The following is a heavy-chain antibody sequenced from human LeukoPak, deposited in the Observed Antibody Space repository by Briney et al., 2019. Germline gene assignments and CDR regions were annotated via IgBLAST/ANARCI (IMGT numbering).Heavy chain of an antibody. CDR1: GGSFSGYY. Sequence: SETLSLTCAVYGGSFSGYYWSWIRQPPGKGLEWIGEINHSGSTNYNPSLKSRVTISVDTSKNQFSLKLSSVTAADTAAYYCARLSGWYGPINYWGQGTLVTVSS. V-gene: IGHV4-34*01. D-gene: IGHD6-19*01. CDR2: INHSGST. J-gene: IGHJ4*02. CDR3: ARLSGWYGPINY.